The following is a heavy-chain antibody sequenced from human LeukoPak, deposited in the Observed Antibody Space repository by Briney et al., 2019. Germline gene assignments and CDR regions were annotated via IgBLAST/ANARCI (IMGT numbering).Heavy chain of an antibody. CDR2: INHSGST. Sequence: SETLSLTCAVYGGSFSGYYWSWIRQPPGKGLEWIGEINHSGSTNYNPSLKSRVTISADTSKNQFSLKLRSVTAADTAVYYCARNHAFDIWGQGTMVTVSS. CDR3: ARNHAFDI. D-gene: IGHD1-14*01. CDR1: GGSFSGYY. V-gene: IGHV4-34*01. J-gene: IGHJ3*02.